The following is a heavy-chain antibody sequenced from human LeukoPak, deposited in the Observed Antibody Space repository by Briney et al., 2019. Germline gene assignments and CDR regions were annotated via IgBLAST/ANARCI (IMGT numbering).Heavy chain of an antibody. Sequence: GGPLRLSCAVSGFTFSSYGMSWVRQAPGKGLEWVSAISDSGSDTYYADSVKGRFTISKDNSKNTLYLRMNSLRADDTAVYYCAKRVPYSSSSVYFDYWGQGTLVTVSS. CDR3: AKRVPYSSSSVYFDY. V-gene: IGHV3-23*01. CDR2: ISDSGSDT. CDR1: GFTFSSYG. J-gene: IGHJ4*02. D-gene: IGHD6-6*01.